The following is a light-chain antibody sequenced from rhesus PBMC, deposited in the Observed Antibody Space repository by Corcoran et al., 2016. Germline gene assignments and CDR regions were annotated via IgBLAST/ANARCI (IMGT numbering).Light chain of an antibody. CDR1: QSVSSY. V-gene: IGKV3-10*01. J-gene: IGKJ2*01. CDR2: GAS. CDR3: YQHSSGYS. Sequence: QVILTQSPATLSLSPGERATLSCRASQSVSSYLAWYQQKPGQAPRLLIYGASSRATGIPDRFSGSGSGTYCTLTISSLEPEDVGVYHCYQHSSGYSFGQGTKVDIK.